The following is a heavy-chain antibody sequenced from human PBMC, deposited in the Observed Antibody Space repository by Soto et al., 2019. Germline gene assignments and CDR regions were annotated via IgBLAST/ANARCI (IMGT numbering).Heavy chain of an antibody. Sequence: KFSWKGSGNNCTNYSMPSVPQNNGQGLEWMGIINASSGSTNYSQKFQGRVTFTMDTSTSTVYMELSSLRFEDTAVYYCARDLAAADYWGQGTLVTVSS. J-gene: IGHJ4*02. V-gene: IGHV1-46*01. D-gene: IGHD6-13*01. CDR1: GNNCTNYS. CDR3: ARDLAAADY. CDR2: INASSGST.